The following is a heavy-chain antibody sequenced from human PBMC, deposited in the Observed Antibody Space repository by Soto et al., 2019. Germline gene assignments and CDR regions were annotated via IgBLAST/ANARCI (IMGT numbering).Heavy chain of an antibody. V-gene: IGHV3-30*18. CDR1: GFTFSSYG. CDR3: AKEGGLSGSYYISSSYYFDY. CDR2: ISYDGSNT. Sequence: QVQLVESGGGVFQPGRSLRLSCVASGFTFSSYGMHWVRQAPGKGLGWVAIISYDGSNTYYADSVKGRFTISRDNSKNTLYLQMNSLRAEDTSVYYCAKEGGLSGSYYISSSYYFDYWGQGTLVTVSS. D-gene: IGHD1-26*01. J-gene: IGHJ4*02.